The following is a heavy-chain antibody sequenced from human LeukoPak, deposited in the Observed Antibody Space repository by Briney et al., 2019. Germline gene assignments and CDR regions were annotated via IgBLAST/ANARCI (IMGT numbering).Heavy chain of an antibody. D-gene: IGHD3-10*01. CDR1: GFTFSSYE. Sequence: PGGSLRLSCAASGFTFSSYEMNWVRQAPGKGLEWVSYISSSGSTIYYVDSVKGRFTISRDNAKNSLYLQMNSLRAEDTAVYYCARAGKIYYYYMDVWGKGTTVTVSS. CDR3: ARAGKIYYYYMDV. V-gene: IGHV3-48*03. CDR2: ISSSGSTI. J-gene: IGHJ6*03.